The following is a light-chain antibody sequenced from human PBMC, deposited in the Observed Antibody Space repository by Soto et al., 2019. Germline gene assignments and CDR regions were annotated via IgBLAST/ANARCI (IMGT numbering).Light chain of an antibody. V-gene: IGLV2-11*01. CDR1: SSDIGTYNH. Sequence: QSVLTQPRSVSGSPGQSVTISCTGTSSDIGTYNHVAWYQQHPGKAPKLMIFAVSKRPSGVPDRFSGSKSGNTASLTISGLQAEDEADYYCSSYAGNYIYVFATGTKVTAL. CDR3: SSYAGNYIYV. J-gene: IGLJ1*01. CDR2: AVS.